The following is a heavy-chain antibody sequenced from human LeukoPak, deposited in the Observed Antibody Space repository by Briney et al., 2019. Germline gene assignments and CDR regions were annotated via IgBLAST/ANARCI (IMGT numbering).Heavy chain of an antibody. CDR2: IKQDGSEK. Sequence: GGSLRLSCAASGFTFSSYWMSWVRQAPGKGLEWVANIKQDGSEKYYVDSVKGRFTISRDNAKNSLYLQMNSLRAEDTAVYYCAKDVGSGSYPTFFDYWGQGTLVTVSS. V-gene: IGHV3-7*01. D-gene: IGHD1-26*01. CDR3: AKDVGSGSYPTFFDY. J-gene: IGHJ4*02. CDR1: GFTFSSYW.